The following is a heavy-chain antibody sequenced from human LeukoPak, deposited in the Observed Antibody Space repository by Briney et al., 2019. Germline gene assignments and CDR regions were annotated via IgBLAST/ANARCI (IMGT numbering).Heavy chain of an antibody. CDR3: ARDYGVAEGY. V-gene: IGHV3-53*01. CDR2: IYSGGST. D-gene: IGHD6-19*01. CDR1: GFTVSSNY. J-gene: IGHJ4*02. Sequence: TGGSLRPSCVASGFTVSSNYMSWVRQAPGKGLEWVSVIYSGGSTYYADSVKGRFTISRDNSKNTLYLQMNSLRVEDTAVYYCARDYGVAEGYWGQGTLVTVSS.